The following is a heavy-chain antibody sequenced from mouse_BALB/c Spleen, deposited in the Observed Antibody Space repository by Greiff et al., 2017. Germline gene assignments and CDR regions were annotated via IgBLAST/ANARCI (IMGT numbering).Heavy chain of an antibody. CDR3: TRGVWSFSYYFDY. V-gene: IGHV1S81*02. CDR1: GYTFTSYY. D-gene: IGHD2-10*02. CDR2: INPSNGGT. J-gene: IGHJ2*01. Sequence: QVQLKQPGAELVKPGASVKLSCKASGYTFTSYYMYWVKQRPGQGLEWIGGINPSNGGTNFNEKFKSKATLTVDKSSSTAYMQLSSLTSEDSAVYYCTRGVWSFSYYFDYWGQGTTLTVSS.